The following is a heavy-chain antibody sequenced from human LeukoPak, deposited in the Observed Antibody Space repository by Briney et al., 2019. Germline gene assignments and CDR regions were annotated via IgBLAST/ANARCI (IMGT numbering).Heavy chain of an antibody. D-gene: IGHD3-9*01. V-gene: IGHV1-3*03. J-gene: IGHJ4*02. CDR3: ERFDRGHLDY. Sequence: ASVKVSCKASGYTFTSYAMHWVRQAPGQRLEWRGWINAGNGNTKYSQEFQGRVTITRDTSASTAYMELSSLRSEDMAVYYCERFDRGHLDYWGQGTLVTVSS. CDR1: GYTFTSYA. CDR2: INAGNGNT.